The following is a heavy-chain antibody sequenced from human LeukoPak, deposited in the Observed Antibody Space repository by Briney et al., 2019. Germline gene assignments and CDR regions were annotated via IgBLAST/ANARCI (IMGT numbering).Heavy chain of an antibody. CDR2: IYYSGST. Sequence: SETLSLTCTVSGGSISSYYWSWIRQPPGKGLEWIGYIYYSGSTNYNPSLKSRVTISADTSKNQFSLKLSSVTAADTAVYYRAREYYGSGSFDYWGQGTLVTVSS. J-gene: IGHJ4*02. V-gene: IGHV4-59*01. CDR3: AREYYGSGSFDY. CDR1: GGSISSYY. D-gene: IGHD3-10*01.